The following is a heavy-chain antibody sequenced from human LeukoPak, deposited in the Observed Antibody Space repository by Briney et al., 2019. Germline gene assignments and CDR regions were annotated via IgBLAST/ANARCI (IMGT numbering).Heavy chain of an antibody. CDR3: AREYCSGGSCYNDAFDI. J-gene: IGHJ3*02. D-gene: IGHD2-15*01. CDR1: GFTFSNYA. CDR2: ISYDGTNK. Sequence: GGSLRLSCAASGFTFSNYAIHWVRQAPGKGLEWVAVISYDGTNKYYADSVKGRFTISRDNAKNSLYLQMNSLRAEDTAVYYCAREYCSGGSCYNDAFDIWGQGTMVTVSS. V-gene: IGHV3-30*04.